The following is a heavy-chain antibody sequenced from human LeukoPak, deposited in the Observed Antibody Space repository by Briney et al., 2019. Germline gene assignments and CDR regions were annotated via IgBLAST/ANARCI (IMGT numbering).Heavy chain of an antibody. Sequence: ASVRGCCSTSGSTFTGAFMICGLQAAGLPLKWMGWVNPNSGETKIAQKFQGRVTMTRDTSIRTVYMDLGGLRSDDTAVYYCARVLFNSGYNYWGQGSLVTVSS. CDR2: VNPNSGET. D-gene: IGHD3-9*01. CDR1: GSTFTGAF. V-gene: IGHV1-2*02. CDR3: ARVLFNSGYNY. J-gene: IGHJ4*02.